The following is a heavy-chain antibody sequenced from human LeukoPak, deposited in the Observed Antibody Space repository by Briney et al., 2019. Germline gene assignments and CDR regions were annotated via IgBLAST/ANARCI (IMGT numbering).Heavy chain of an antibody. CDR3: ARDREVATTIDY. Sequence: PGGSLRLSCVASGFTFSISSMSWVRQAPGQGLEWVSYISSSSSSIYDADSVRGRFTISRDNAKNSLYLQMNSLRAEDTAVYYCARDREVATTIDYWGQGTLVTVSS. V-gene: IGHV3-48*04. CDR2: ISSSSSSI. D-gene: IGHD5-12*01. CDR1: GFTFSISS. J-gene: IGHJ4*02.